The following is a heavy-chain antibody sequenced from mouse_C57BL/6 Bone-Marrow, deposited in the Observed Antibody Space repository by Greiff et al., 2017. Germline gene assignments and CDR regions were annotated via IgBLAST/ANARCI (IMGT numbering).Heavy chain of an antibody. Sequence: QVQLQQPGAELVKPGASVKLSCKASGYTFTSYWMHWVKQRPGQGLEWIGMIHPNSGSTNYNEKFKSKATLTVDKSSSTAYMQLSSLTSDDSAVYYCARRLYWYFDVWGTGTTVTVSS. D-gene: IGHD3-2*02. CDR2: IHPNSGST. J-gene: IGHJ1*03. CDR1: GYTFTSYW. V-gene: IGHV1-64*01. CDR3: ARRLYWYFDV.